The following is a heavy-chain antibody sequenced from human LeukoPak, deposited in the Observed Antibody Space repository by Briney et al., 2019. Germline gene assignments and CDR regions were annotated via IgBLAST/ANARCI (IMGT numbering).Heavy chain of an antibody. J-gene: IGHJ4*02. CDR3: ARDGYCSSTSCPGVLDY. CDR1: GFTFSSYS. CDR2: ISSSSRYI. Sequence: GGSLRLSCAASGFTFSSYSMNWVRQAPGKGLEWVSSISSSSRYIYYADSVKGRFTISRDNAKNSLYLQMNSLRAEDTAVYYCARDGYCSSTSCPGVLDYWGQGTLVTVSS. V-gene: IGHV3-21*01. D-gene: IGHD2-2*03.